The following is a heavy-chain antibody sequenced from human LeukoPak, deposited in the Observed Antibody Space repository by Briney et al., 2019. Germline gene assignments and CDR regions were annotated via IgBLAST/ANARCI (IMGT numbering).Heavy chain of an antibody. CDR3: TVTTARVWFDP. D-gene: IGHD4-17*01. CDR2: IYSGGST. Sequence: PGGSLRLSCAASGFTFDDYAMHWVRQAPGKGLEWVSVIYSGGSTYYADSVKGRFTISRDNSKNTLYLQMNSLRAEDTAVYYCTVTTARVWFDPWGQGTLVTVSS. V-gene: IGHV3-53*01. CDR1: GFTFDDYA. J-gene: IGHJ5*02.